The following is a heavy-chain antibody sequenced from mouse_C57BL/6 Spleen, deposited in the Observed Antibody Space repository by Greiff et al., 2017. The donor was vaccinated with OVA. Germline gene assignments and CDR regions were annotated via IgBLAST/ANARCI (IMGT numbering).Heavy chain of an antibody. V-gene: IGHV2-6*01. Sequence: VKLEESGPGLVAPSQSLSITCTVSGFSLTSYGVDWVRQSPGKGLEWLGVIWGVGSTNYNSALKSRLSISKDNSKSQVFLKMNSLQTDDTAMYYCARRDYYGSSYYAMDYWGQGTSVTVSS. D-gene: IGHD1-1*01. CDR2: IWGVGST. CDR1: GFSLTSYG. J-gene: IGHJ4*01. CDR3: ARRDYYGSSYYAMDY.